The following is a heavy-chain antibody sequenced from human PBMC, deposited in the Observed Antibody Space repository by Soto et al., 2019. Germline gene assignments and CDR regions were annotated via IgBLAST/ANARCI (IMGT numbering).Heavy chain of an antibody. CDR1: GYTFTSYG. CDR2: ISAYNGNT. CDR3: ARGNTAMVTPYYGMDV. D-gene: IGHD5-18*01. Sequence: ALVKVSCKASGYTFTSYGISWVRQAPGQGLEWMGWISAYNGNTNYAQKLQGRVTMTTDTSTSTAYMELRSLRSDDTAVYYCARGNTAMVTPYYGMDVWGQGTTVTVSS. V-gene: IGHV1-18*04. J-gene: IGHJ6*02.